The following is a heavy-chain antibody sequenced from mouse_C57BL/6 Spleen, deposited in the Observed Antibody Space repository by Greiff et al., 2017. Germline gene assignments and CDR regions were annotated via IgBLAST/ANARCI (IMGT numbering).Heavy chain of an antibody. CDR3: ARGGYDYDGFAY. V-gene: IGHV1-69*01. CDR1: GYTFTSYW. Sequence: QVQLKQPGAELVMPGASVKLSCKASGYTFTSYWMHWVKQRPGQGLEWIGEIDPSDSYTNYNQKFKGKSTLTVDKSSSTAYMQLSSLTSEDSAVYYCARGGYDYDGFAYWGQGTLVTVSA. CDR2: IDPSDSYT. J-gene: IGHJ3*01. D-gene: IGHD2-4*01.